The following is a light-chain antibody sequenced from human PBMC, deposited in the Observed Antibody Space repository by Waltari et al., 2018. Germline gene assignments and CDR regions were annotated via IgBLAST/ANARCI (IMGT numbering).Light chain of an antibody. J-gene: IGKJ3*01. CDR1: QGISSY. CDR2: YAN. CDR3: QQGNSNAFT. V-gene: IGKV1-39*01. Sequence: DIQMSQSPSSLSASVGDRVTITCRASQGISSYLNLYQQKPGKAPKLLIYYANSLASGVPSRFSGSGSGTEFTLTISSLQPEDFATYYCQQGNSNAFTFGPGTKLDIK.